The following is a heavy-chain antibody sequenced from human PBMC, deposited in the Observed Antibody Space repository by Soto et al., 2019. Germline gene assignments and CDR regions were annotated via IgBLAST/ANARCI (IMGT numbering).Heavy chain of an antibody. D-gene: IGHD3-9*01. CDR3: ARGRDTYYDILTGYSGEYYYYGMDV. Sequence: SVKVSCKASGGTLSSYAISWVRQAPGQGLEWMGGIIPIFGTANYAQKFQGRVTITADESTSTAYMELSSLRSEDTAVYYCARGRDTYYDILTGYSGEYYYYGMDVWGQGTTVTVSS. V-gene: IGHV1-69*13. CDR1: GGTLSSYA. J-gene: IGHJ6*02. CDR2: IIPIFGTA.